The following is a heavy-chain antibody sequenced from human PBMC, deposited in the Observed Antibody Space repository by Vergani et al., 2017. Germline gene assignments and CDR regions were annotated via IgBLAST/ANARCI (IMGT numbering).Heavy chain of an antibody. Sequence: QVQLVQSGAEVKKPGASVKVSCKASGYTFTGYYMHWVRQAPGPGLEWMGWIIPIFGTANYAQKFQGRVTSTADKSTSTAYMELSSLRSEDTAVYYCARDLRKIVGATTVGSAFFDYWGQGTLVTVSS. CDR3: ARDLRKIVGATTVGSAFFDY. D-gene: IGHD1-26*01. V-gene: IGHV1-69*06. J-gene: IGHJ4*02. CDR2: IIPIFGTA. CDR1: GYTFTGYY.